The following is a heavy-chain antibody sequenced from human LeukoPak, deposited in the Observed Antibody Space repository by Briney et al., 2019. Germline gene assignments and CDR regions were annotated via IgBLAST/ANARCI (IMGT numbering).Heavy chain of an antibody. CDR2: INHSGST. J-gene: IGHJ4*02. D-gene: IGHD1-26*01. CDR3: ARPRNRSYRCFDY. CDR1: GGSFSGYY. Sequence: KPSETLSLTCAVYGGSFSGYYWSWIRQPPGKGLEWIGEINHSGSTNYNPSLKSRVTISVDTSKNQFSLKLSSVTAADTAVYYCARPRNRSYRCFDYWGQGTLVTVSS. V-gene: IGHV4-34*01.